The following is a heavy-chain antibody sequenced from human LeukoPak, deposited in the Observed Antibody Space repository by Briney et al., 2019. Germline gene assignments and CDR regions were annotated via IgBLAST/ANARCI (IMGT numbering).Heavy chain of an antibody. CDR2: ISSSSSYI. V-gene: IGHV3-21*01. CDR1: GFTFSSYS. J-gene: IGHJ3*02. Sequence: GGSLRLSCAASGFTFSSYSMNWVRQAPGKGLEWVSSISSSSSYIYYADSVKGRFTISRDNAKNSLYLQMNSLRAEDTAVYYCARGWFGELDNAFDIWGQGTMVTVSS. D-gene: IGHD3-10*01. CDR3: ARGWFGELDNAFDI.